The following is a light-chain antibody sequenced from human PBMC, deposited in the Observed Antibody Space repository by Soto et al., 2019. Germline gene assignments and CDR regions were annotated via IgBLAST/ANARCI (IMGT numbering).Light chain of an antibody. CDR2: AAS. V-gene: IGKV1-8*01. Sequence: AIRLTQSPSSLSAFTGDRVALTGRASQGISSYLAWYQQKPGKAPKLLIYAASTLQSGVPSRFSGSGSGTDFTLTISCLQSEDFATYYCQQYYSYPFTFGQGTRLEI. CDR3: QQYYSYPFT. J-gene: IGKJ5*01. CDR1: QGISSY.